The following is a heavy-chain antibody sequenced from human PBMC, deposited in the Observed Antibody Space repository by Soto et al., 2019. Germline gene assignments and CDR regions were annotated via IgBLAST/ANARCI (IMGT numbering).Heavy chain of an antibody. CDR3: VRQGGSPGIWYLDS. V-gene: IGHV3-30*04. D-gene: IGHD2-15*01. CDR1: GFTFSGYA. CDR2: TSYNENYK. Sequence: QVQLVESGGGVVQPGRSLRLSCAASGFTFSGYAMHWVRQAPGKGLEGVAATSYNENYKYYADSVKGRFTISRDNSKNTLFLQMNSLRSEDTALYYCVRQGGSPGIWYLDSWGQGSLVTVSS. J-gene: IGHJ4*02.